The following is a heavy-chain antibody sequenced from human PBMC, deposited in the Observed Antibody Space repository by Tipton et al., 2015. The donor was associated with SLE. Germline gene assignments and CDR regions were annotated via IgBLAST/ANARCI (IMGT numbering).Heavy chain of an antibody. V-gene: IGHV4-34*01. CDR3: ARAPMVITAFDI. J-gene: IGHJ3*02. CDR1: GGSFSGYY. Sequence: TLSLTCAISGGSFSGYYWSWIRQPPGKGLEWIGEMHQSGTTSYSPSLKSRVTLSMDTSKNEFSLRLTSVTAADTAVYYCARAPMVITAFDIWGQGTMVTVSS. D-gene: IGHD2/OR15-2a*01. CDR2: MHQSGTT.